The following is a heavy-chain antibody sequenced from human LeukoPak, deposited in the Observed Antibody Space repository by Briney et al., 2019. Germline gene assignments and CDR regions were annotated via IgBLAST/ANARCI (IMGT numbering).Heavy chain of an antibody. CDR1: GFMFSNNV. CDR2: ITESGDMT. J-gene: IGHJ4*02. CDR3: AKDRKWEPYFFDY. Sequence: GGSLRLSCVASGFMFSNNVMSWVRQAPGKGLEWVSGITESGDMTYYGDAVKGRFTISRDNSKNTLYLQMNSPRAEDTAVYFCAKDRKWEPYFFDYWGQGTLVTVSS. D-gene: IGHD1-26*01. V-gene: IGHV3-23*01.